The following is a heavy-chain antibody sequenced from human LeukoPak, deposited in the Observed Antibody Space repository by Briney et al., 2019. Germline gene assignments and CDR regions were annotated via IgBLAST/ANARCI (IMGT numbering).Heavy chain of an antibody. V-gene: IGHV4-39*01. CDR1: GGSISSSSYY. D-gene: IGHD3-16*01. CDR3: ARGTRGIGAFDI. Sequence: SETLSLTCTVSGGSISSSSYYWGWIRQPPGKGLEWIGGIYYSGSTYYNPSLKSRVTISVDTSKNQFSLKLSSVTAADTAVYYCARGTRGIGAFDIWGQGTMVTVSS. CDR2: IYYSGST. J-gene: IGHJ3*02.